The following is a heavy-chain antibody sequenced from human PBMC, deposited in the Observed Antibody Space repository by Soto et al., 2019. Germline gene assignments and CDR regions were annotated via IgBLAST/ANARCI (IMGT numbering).Heavy chain of an antibody. V-gene: IGHV4-34*01. Sequence: SETLSLTCAVYGGSFSGYYWSWIRQPPGKGLEWIGEINHSGSTNYNPSPKSRVTISVDTSKNQFSLKLSSVTAADTAVYYCARVTYGSGSYYIFNWFDPWGQGTLVTVSS. CDR3: ARVTYGSGSYYIFNWFDP. D-gene: IGHD3-10*01. CDR1: GGSFSGYY. J-gene: IGHJ5*02. CDR2: INHSGST.